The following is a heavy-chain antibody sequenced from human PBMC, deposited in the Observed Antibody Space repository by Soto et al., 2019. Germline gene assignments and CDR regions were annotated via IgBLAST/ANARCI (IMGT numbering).Heavy chain of an antibody. CDR3: ASSSGMGDAFDI. CDR2: ISYDGSNK. CDR1: GFTFSSYA. D-gene: IGHD1-26*01. Sequence: ESGGGVVQPGRSLRLSCAASGFTFSSYAMHWVRQAPGKGLEWVAVISYDGSNKYYADSVKGRFTISRDNSKNTLYLQMNSLRAEDTAVYYCASSSGMGDAFDIWGQGTMVTVSS. V-gene: IGHV3-30-3*01. J-gene: IGHJ3*02.